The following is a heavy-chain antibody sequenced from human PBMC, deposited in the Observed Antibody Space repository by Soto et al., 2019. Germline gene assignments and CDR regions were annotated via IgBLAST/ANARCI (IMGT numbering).Heavy chain of an antibody. Sequence: GGSLRLSCEASGFTFSSYRLNWVRQAPGKGLEWVSAISGSGGSTYYADSVKGRFTISRDNSKNTLYLQMNSLRAEDTAVYYCAKPLTHDYWGQGTLVTVSS. J-gene: IGHJ4*02. CDR1: GFTFSSYR. CDR2: ISGSGGST. CDR3: AKPLTHDY. V-gene: IGHV3-23*01.